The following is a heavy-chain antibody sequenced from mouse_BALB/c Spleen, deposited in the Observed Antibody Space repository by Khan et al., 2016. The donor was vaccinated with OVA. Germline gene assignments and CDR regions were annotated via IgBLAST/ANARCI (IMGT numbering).Heavy chain of an antibody. Sequence: VQLQQSGAELVRPGALVKLSCKASGFNIKDYYMHWVKQRPEQGLEWIGWIDPENGETVYDPKFQGKANITADTSSNTASLQLSSLTSEDTAVYYGARSGYFAWFDYWGQGTLITVSA. CDR1: GFNIKDYY. V-gene: IGHV14-1*02. CDR2: IDPENGET. J-gene: IGHJ3*01. CDR3: ARSGYFAWFDY.